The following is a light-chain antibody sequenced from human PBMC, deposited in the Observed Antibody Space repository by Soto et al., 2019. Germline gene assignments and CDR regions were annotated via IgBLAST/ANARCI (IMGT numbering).Light chain of an antibody. CDR2: GAS. V-gene: IGKV3-15*01. CDR1: QSVGRN. J-gene: IGKJ3*01. CDR3: QQYSDSPIT. Sequence: EIVMTQSPATLSVSPGERATLSCRASQSVGRNLAWYLQRPGQAPRLLIHGASARPSGVPARFSGSGSGTDFTLTIISLQSEDFAVYYCQQYSDSPITFGPGTTVDLK.